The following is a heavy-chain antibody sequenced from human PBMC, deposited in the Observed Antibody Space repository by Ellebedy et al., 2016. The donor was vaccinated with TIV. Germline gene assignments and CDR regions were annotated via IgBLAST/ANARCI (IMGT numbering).Heavy chain of an antibody. J-gene: IGHJ4*02. Sequence: AASVKVSCKASGYTFTTYGLRWARQAPGQGLEWVGYINPSDGNAVDGEKFQGRLTLTADTSTTTAYMDLRSLTPDDTAAYYCALRGLVSWRSGEFWGQGTLLSVSS. CDR1: GYTFTTYG. D-gene: IGHD6-19*01. CDR2: INPSDGNA. CDR3: ALRGLVSWRSGEF. V-gene: IGHV1-18*01.